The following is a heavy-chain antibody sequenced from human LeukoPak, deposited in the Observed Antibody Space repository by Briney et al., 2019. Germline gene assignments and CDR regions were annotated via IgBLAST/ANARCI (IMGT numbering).Heavy chain of an antibody. CDR2: IYYSGST. CDR3: AGASYDSSGVH. CDR1: GGSISSYY. Sequence: PLETLSLTCTVSGGSISSYYWSWIRQPPGKGLEWIGYIYYSGSTNYNPSPKSRVTISVDTSKNQFSLKLSSVTAADTAVYYCAGASYDSSGVHWGQGTLVTVSS. J-gene: IGHJ4*02. V-gene: IGHV4-59*01. D-gene: IGHD3-22*01.